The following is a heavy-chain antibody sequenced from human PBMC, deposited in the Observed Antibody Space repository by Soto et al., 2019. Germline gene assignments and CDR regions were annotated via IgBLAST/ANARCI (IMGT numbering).Heavy chain of an antibody. CDR3: ARTSIAARAFGYYYSYGMDV. D-gene: IGHD6-6*01. CDR2: IIPIFGTA. Sequence: QVQLVQSGAEVKKPGSSVKVSCKASGGTFSSYAISWVRQAPGQGLEWMGGIIPIFGTANYAQKFQGRVTMTADEAXXTXYXXLSRLRSEDTAVYYCARTSIAARAFGYYYSYGMDVWGHGTPVTVSS. CDR1: GGTFSSYA. V-gene: IGHV1-69*12. J-gene: IGHJ6*02.